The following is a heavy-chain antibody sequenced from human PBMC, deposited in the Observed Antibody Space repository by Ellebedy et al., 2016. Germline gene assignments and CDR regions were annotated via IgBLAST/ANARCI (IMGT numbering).Heavy chain of an antibody. J-gene: IGHJ6*02. V-gene: IGHV3-7*03. CDR2: IKQDGSEK. D-gene: IGHD2-2*01. Sequence: GESLKISCAASGFTFSSYWMSWVRQAPGKGLEWVANIKQDGSEKYYGDSVKGRFTISRDNAKNSLYLQMNSLRAEDTAVYYCARASQDIVVVPAVPSMDVWGQGTTVTVSS. CDR3: ARASQDIVVVPAVPSMDV. CDR1: GFTFSSYW.